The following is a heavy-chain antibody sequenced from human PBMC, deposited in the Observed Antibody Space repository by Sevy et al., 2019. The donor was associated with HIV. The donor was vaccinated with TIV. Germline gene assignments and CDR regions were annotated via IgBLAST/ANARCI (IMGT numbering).Heavy chain of an antibody. V-gene: IGHV3-23*01. D-gene: IGHD6-13*01. CDR3: AKIAAAATHYYYYGMDV. CDR2: ISGSGGSK. Sequence: GESLKISCAASGFTFSSYAMSWVRQAPGKGLEWGSAISGSGGSKYYADSVKGRFTISRDNSKITLYLQMNSLRAEDTAVYYCAKIAAAATHYYYYGMDVWGQGTTVTVSS. J-gene: IGHJ6*02. CDR1: GFTFSSYA.